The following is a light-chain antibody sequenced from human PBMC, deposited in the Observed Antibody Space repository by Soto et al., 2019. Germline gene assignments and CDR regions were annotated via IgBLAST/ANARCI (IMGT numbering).Light chain of an antibody. CDR1: KSVTSSH. V-gene: IGKV3-20*01. J-gene: IGKJ2*01. Sequence: EIVLKQSPGTLSLSPGERATLSCRASKSVTSSHLAWYQPKPGQAPRLLLYGASTRATGLPDRFSGSGSGTDFTLTISRLEPEDFAVYYCQQYGNSPYTFGQGTKLEIK. CDR2: GAS. CDR3: QQYGNSPYT.